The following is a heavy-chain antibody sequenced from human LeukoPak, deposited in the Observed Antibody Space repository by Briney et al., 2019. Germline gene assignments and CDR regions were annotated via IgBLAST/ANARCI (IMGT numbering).Heavy chain of an antibody. Sequence: GESLKISCKGSGYSFTTNWLGWVRQMPGKGLEWMGIIYPADSDTRYSPSFQGQVTISVDKSISTAYLQWSSLKASDTAMYYCARPPFIWGQGTMVTVSS. J-gene: IGHJ3*02. CDR1: GYSFTTNW. CDR3: ARPPFI. V-gene: IGHV5-51*01. CDR2: IYPADSDT.